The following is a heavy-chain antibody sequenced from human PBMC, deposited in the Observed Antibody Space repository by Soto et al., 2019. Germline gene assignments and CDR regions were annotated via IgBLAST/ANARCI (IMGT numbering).Heavy chain of an antibody. J-gene: IGHJ4*02. CDR1: GFTFSSYA. V-gene: IGHV3-30-3*01. Sequence: PGGSLRLSCAASGFTFSSYAMHWVRQAPGKGLEWVSLISYNGGNKYSADSVKGRFTISRDNSKNTLYLQMNSLRAEDTAVYYCARDSRGYSYGVGYWGQGTLVTVSS. CDR2: ISYNGGNK. CDR3: ARDSRGYSYGVGY. D-gene: IGHD5-12*01.